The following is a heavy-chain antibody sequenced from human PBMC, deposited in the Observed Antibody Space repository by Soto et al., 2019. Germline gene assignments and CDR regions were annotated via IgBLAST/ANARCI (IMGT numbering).Heavy chain of an antibody. V-gene: IGHV1-3*01. CDR3: ARNAKTYYDFWSGYYEASDAFDI. CDR2: INAGNGNT. J-gene: IGHJ3*02. Sequence: ASVKVSCKASGYTFTSYAMHWVRQAPGQRLEWMGWINAGNGNTKYSQKFQGRVTITRDTSASTAYMELSSLRSEDTAVYYCARNAKTYYDFWSGYYEASDAFDIWGQGTXVTVSS. D-gene: IGHD3-3*01. CDR1: GYTFTSYA.